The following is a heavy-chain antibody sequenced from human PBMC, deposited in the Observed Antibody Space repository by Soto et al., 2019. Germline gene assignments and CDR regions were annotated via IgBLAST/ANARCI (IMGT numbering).Heavy chain of an antibody. D-gene: IGHD6-13*01. Sequence: SQTLSLTCAISGDSVSSNSAAWNWIRQSPSRGLEWLGRTYYRSKWYNDYAVSVKSRITINPDTSKNQFSLQLNSVTPEDTAVYYCARVGVIAAAGTLLFYYYYYGMDVWGQCSTFSFS. CDR3: ARVGVIAAAGTLLFYYYYYGMDV. CDR2: TYYRSKWYN. V-gene: IGHV6-1*01. J-gene: IGHJ6*02. CDR1: GDSVSSNSAA.